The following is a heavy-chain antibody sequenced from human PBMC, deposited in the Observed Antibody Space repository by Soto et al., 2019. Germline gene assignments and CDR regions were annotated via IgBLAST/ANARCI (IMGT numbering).Heavy chain of an antibody. J-gene: IGHJ6*02. V-gene: IGHV3-23*01. CDR3: ARDRSYYDSSGYYSHYYGMEV. D-gene: IGHD3-22*01. CDR2: ISGSGGST. CDR1: GFTFRSYA. Sequence: PGGSLRPSCAASGFTFRSYAMSWVRQAPGKGLEWVSAISGSGGSTYYADSVKGRFTISRDNSKNTLFLQMNSLRVEDTAVYYCARDRSYYDSSGYYSHYYGMEVWGQGTTVTVSS.